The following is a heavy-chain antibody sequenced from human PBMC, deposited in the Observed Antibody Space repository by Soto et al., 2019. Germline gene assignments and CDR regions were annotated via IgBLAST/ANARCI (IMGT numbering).Heavy chain of an antibody. CDR3: ARAGT. CDR1: GGTFRSYA. V-gene: IGHV1-69*01. Sequence: QVQLVQSGAEVKKPGSSMKVSCKVSGGTFRSYAINWVRQAPGQGLEWMGGITPISGTTNYAQKFQGRVTITADESTNTAYMALSSLRSDDTAGYYCARAGTWGQGSPVTVSS. J-gene: IGHJ5*02. CDR2: ITPISGTT.